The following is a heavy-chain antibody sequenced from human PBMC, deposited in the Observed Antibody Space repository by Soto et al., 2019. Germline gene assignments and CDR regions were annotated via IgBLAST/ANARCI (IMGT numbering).Heavy chain of an antibody. V-gene: IGHV2-5*01. CDR1: GFSLSTSGFG. CDR2: IYWNDDK. D-gene: IGHD4-17*01. J-gene: IGHJ6*02. CDR3: EHIRYDYGDSGVVVNYYYYYGMDV. Sequence: SGPNAGEPTQTPTLTCTFSGFSLSTSGFGLGWIRERPGKALEGLALIYWNDDKRYSPSLKSRLTITKDTSKNQVVLTMTNMDPVDTATYYCEHIRYDYGDSGVVVNYYYYYGMDVWGQGTTVTVSS.